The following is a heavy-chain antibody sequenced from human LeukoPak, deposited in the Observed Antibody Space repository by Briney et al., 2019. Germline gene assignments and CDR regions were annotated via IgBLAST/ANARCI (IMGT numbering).Heavy chain of an antibody. CDR3: ARDMTGAIWARATSFDH. V-gene: IGHV1-2*02. J-gene: IGHJ4*02. D-gene: IGHD1-14*01. Sequence: ASVKVSCKTSGYTFSAFYMHWGRQAPGQGPEWMGWINPDSGGSEYGQKFQGRVTFTSDTSSTTIYMEVRSLKSDDTAVYYCARDMTGAIWARATSFDHWGQGTLVTVSS. CDR2: INPDSGGS. CDR1: GYTFSAFY.